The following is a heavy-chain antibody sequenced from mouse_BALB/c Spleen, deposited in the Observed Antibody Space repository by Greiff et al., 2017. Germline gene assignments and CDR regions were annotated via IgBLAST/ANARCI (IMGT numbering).Heavy chain of an antibody. J-gene: IGHJ2*01. CDR2: IYPGDGDT. V-gene: IGHV1-87*01. Sequence: VQLQESGAELARPGASVKLSCKASGYTFTSYWMQWVKQRPGQGLEWIGAIYPGDGDTRYTQKFKGKATLTADKSSSTAYMQLSSLASEDSAVYYCARSRGTMVVDYFDSWGQGTTLSVTS. D-gene: IGHD1-1*01. CDR1: GYTFTSYW. CDR3: ARSRGTMVVDYFDS.